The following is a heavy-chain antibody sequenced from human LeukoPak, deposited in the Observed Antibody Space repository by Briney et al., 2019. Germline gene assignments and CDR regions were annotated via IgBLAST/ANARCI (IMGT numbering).Heavy chain of an antibody. D-gene: IGHD3-22*01. Sequence: GGSLRLSCAASGFTFSTYAINWVRQAPGKGLEWVANIKQDGSEKYYVDSVKGRFTISRDNAKNSLYLQMNSLRAEDTAVYYCARDVHYYDSSGYYYFDYWGQGTLVTVSS. CDR2: IKQDGSEK. V-gene: IGHV3-7*01. CDR3: ARDVHYYDSSGYYYFDY. J-gene: IGHJ4*02. CDR1: GFTFSTYA.